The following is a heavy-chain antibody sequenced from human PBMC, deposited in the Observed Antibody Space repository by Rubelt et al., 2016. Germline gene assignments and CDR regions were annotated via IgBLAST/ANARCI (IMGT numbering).Heavy chain of an antibody. J-gene: IGHJ6*02. CDR3: VCVVRSPSQLLSAYYYDDMDV. V-gene: IGHV2-5*02. CDR2: IYWDDDD. D-gene: IGHD2-2*01. CDR1: GFSLSTTGVG. Sequence: QITLRESGPTLVKPTQTVTLTCTFSGFSLSTTGVGVGWIRQPPGKALEWLALIYWDDDDRYSPSLKSRLTITKDTSRNQVVLTMTNVDPVDAATYYCVCVVRSPSQLLSAYYYDDMDVWGQGTTVTVSS.